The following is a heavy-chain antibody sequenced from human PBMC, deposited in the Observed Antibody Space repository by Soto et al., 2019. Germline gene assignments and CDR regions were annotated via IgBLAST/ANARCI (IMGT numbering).Heavy chain of an antibody. J-gene: IGHJ4*02. D-gene: IGHD3-22*01. CDR3: ARDRVSSGYYYLGY. CDR2: IYYSGST. CDR1: GGSISSGDYY. Sequence: QVQLQESGPGLVKPSQTLSLTCTVSGGSISSGDYYWSWIRQPPGKGLEWIGYIYYSGSTYYNPSLKSRVTISVDTSQNRFSLKLSSVTAADTAVYYCARDRVSSGYYYLGYWVQGTQVTVSS. V-gene: IGHV4-30-4*01.